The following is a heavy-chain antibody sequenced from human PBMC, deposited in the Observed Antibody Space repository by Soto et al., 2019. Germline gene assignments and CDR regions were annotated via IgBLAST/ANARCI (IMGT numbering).Heavy chain of an antibody. CDR3: ARDRGGGSYLYYYYYGMDV. D-gene: IGHD2-15*01. V-gene: IGHV3-53*01. CDR1: GFTVSSNY. J-gene: IGHJ6*02. CDR2: IYSGGST. Sequence: GGSLRLSCAASGFTVSSNYMSWVRQAPGNGLEWVSVIYSGGSTYYADSVKGRFTISRDNSKNTLYLQMNSLRAEDTAVYYCARDRGGGSYLYYYYYGMDVWGQGTTVTVSS.